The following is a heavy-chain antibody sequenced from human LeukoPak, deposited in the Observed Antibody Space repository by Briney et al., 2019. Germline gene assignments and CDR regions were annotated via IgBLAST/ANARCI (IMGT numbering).Heavy chain of an antibody. V-gene: IGHV3-74*01. CDR1: GFTFSDFW. Sequence: GGSLRLSCEASGFTFSDFWMHWVRQAPGKGPAWVSRLNTDGSYTGYADSVKGRFTISRDNANNTLYLHMNSLRAEDTAVYYCARGIHGPADWGQGTLVTVSS. CDR3: ARGIHGPAD. J-gene: IGHJ4*02. CDR2: LNTDGSYT.